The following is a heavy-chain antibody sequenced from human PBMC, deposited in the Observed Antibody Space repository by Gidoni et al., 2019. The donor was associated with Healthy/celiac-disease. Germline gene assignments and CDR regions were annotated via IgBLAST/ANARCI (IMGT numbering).Heavy chain of an antibody. J-gene: IGHJ3*02. CDR3: VRRPSSGYYYAGSAFDI. CDR2: IYYSGST. Sequence: QLQLQESGPGLVKPSETLSLTCTVSGGSISSSSYYWGWIRQPPGKGLEWIGSIYYSGSTYYNPSLKSRVTISVDTSKNQFSLKLSSVTAADTAVYYCVRRPSSGYYYAGSAFDIWGQGTMVTVSS. D-gene: IGHD3-22*01. V-gene: IGHV4-39*01. CDR1: GGSISSSSYY.